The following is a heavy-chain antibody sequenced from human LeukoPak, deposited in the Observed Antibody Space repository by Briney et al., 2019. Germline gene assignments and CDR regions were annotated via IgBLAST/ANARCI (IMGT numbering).Heavy chain of an antibody. CDR2: ISGSGGST. V-gene: IGHV3-23*01. CDR1: RFTFSSYA. D-gene: IGHD6-13*01. J-gene: IGHJ5*02. CDR3: AKDTMDHMQQLVPHNWFDP. Sequence: GGSLRLSCAASRFTFSSYAMSWVRQAPGKGLEWVSAISGSGGSTYYADSVKGRFTISRDNSKNTLYLQMNSLRAEDTAVYYCAKDTMDHMQQLVPHNWFDPWGQGTLVTVSS.